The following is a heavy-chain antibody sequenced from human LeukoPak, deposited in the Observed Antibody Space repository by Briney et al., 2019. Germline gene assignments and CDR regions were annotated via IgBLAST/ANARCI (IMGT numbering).Heavy chain of an antibody. CDR3: AKDLGAGGYFDY. V-gene: IGHV3-23*01. D-gene: IGHD4/OR15-4a*01. Sequence: GGSLRLSCAASGFTVSSNYMSWVRQAPGKGLEWVSAISGSGGSTYYADSVKGRFTISRDNSKNTLYLQMNSLRAEDTAVYYCAKDLGAGGYFDYWGQGTLVTVSS. CDR2: ISGSGGST. J-gene: IGHJ4*02. CDR1: GFTVSSNY.